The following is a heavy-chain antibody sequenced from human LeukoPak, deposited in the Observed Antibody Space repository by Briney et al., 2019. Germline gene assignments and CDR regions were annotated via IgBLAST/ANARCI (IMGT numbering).Heavy chain of an antibody. CDR2: INPSGGST. V-gene: IGHV1-46*01. CDR1: GYTFTSYY. Sequence: GASVKVSCKASGYTFTSYYMHWVRQAPGHGLEWMGIINPSGGSTSYAQKFQGRVTTTRDTSTSTVYMELSSLRSEDTAVYYCARERKVMKYYYYYYGMDVWGQGTTVTVSS. D-gene: IGHD3-16*01. CDR3: ARERKVMKYYYYYYGMDV. J-gene: IGHJ6*02.